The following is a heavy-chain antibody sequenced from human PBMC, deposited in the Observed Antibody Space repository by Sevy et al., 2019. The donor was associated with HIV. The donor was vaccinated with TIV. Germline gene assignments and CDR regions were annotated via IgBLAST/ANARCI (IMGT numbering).Heavy chain of an antibody. CDR2: INYSGST. Sequence: SETLSLTCAVYGGYFSGYYWSWIRQPPGKGLELIGEINYSGSTNYNPSLKSRVTISVDTSKNQFSLKLSSVTAADTAVYYCARGLPSKVTGYAFDIWGQGSMVTVSS. CDR1: GGYFSGYY. J-gene: IGHJ3*02. CDR3: ARGLPSKVTGYAFDI. V-gene: IGHV4-34*01. D-gene: IGHD2-21*02.